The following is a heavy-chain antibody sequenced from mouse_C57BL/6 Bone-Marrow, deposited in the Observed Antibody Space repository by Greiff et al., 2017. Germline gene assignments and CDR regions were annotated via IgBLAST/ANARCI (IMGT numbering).Heavy chain of an antibody. D-gene: IGHD2-4*01. V-gene: IGHV1-69*01. J-gene: IGHJ1*03. CDR3: ARGGTMTPGFDV. CDR2: IDPSASYT. CDR1: GYTFTSYW. Sequence: VQLQQPGAELVMPGASVKLSCKASGYTFTSYWMHWVKQRPGQGLEWIGEIDPSASYTNYNQKFKGKSTLTVDKSSSTAYMQLSSLTSEDAAVCYCARGGTMTPGFDVWGTGTTVTVSS.